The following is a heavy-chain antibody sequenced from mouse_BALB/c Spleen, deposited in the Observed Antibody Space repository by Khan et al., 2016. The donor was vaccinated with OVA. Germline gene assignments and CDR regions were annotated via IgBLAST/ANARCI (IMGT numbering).Heavy chain of an antibody. CDR1: GYTFTSYT. CDR3: SRDWAYYRNDDWFAY. D-gene: IGHD2-14*01. CDR2: INPTNGYT. J-gene: IGHJ3*01. V-gene: IGHV1-4*01. Sequence: QVQLKQSGAELARPGASVKMSCKASGYTFTSYTMHWVKQRPGQGLDWIGYINPTNGYTNYNQKLKDKATLTADKSSSTAYMQLISLTSDDSAIYYCSRDWAYYRNDDWFAYWGQGTLVTVSA.